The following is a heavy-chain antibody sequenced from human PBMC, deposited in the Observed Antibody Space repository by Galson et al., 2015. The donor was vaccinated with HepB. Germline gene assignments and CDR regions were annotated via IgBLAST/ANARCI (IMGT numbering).Heavy chain of an antibody. CDR3: AINFFSRIVVVPAALDY. CDR2: ISGSGGST. CDR1: GFTFSSYA. J-gene: IGHJ4*02. V-gene: IGHV3-23*01. Sequence: SLRLSCAASGFTFSSYAMSWVRQAPGKGLEWVSAISGSGGSTYYADSVKGRFTISRDNSKNTLYLQMNSLRAEDTAVYYCAINFFSRIVVVPAALDYWGQGTLVTVSS. D-gene: IGHD2-2*01.